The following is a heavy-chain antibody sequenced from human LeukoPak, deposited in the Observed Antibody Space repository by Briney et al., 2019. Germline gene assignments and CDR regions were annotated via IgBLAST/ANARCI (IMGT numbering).Heavy chain of an antibody. J-gene: IGHJ2*01. V-gene: IGHV4-59*08. CDR2: IYSSGTT. CDR1: GGSISSYS. CDR3: AKNFMVRGVISSWYFDL. D-gene: IGHD3-10*01. Sequence: PSETLSLTCTVSGGSISSYSWSWIRQPPGKGLEWIGYIYSSGTTNYNPSLKSRVTISVDTSKIQFSLRLSSVTAADTAVYHCAKNFMVRGVISSWYFDLWGRGTLVTVSS.